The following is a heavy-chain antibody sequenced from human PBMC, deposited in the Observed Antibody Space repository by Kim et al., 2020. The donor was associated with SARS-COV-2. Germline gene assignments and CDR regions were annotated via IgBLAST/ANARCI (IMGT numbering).Heavy chain of an antibody. Sequence: ASVKVSCKASGYTFTSYGISWVRQAPGQGLEWMGWISAYNGNTNYAQKLQGRVTMTTDTSTSTAYMELRSLRSDDTAVYYCARQGAFIAVVGGFDPWGQGTLVTFSS. CDR3: ARQGAFIAVVGGFDP. D-gene: IGHD6-19*01. CDR1: GYTFTSYG. J-gene: IGHJ5*02. V-gene: IGHV1-18*04. CDR2: ISAYNGNT.